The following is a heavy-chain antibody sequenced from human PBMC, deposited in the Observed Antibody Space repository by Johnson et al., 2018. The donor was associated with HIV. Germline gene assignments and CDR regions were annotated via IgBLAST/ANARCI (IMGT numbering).Heavy chain of an antibody. J-gene: IGHJ3*01. CDR2: ISYDGSNK. CDR1: GLTFTNAW. CDR3: ASPLGAAAGQMDAVDC. V-gene: IGHV3-30-3*01. D-gene: IGHD6-13*01. Sequence: QVQLVESGGGLVKPGGSLRLSCAASGLTFTNAWMNWVRQAPGKGLEWVAVISYDGSNKYYADSVKGRFTISRDNSKNTLYLQMNSLRAEDTAVYYCASPLGAAAGQMDAVDCWGQGTMVTVSS.